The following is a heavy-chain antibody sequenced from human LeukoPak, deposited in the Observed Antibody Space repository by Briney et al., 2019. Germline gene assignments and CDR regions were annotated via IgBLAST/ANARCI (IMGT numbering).Heavy chain of an antibody. Sequence: SETLSLTCTVSGGSLSSGSYYWRWIRQPPGKGLEWLGYIYYSGSTNYNPSLKSRVTISVDTSKNQFSLKLSSVTAADTAVYYCARGTVKNYYYYYGMDVWGQGTTVTVSS. CDR3: ARGTVKNYYYYYGMDV. D-gene: IGHD4-17*01. CDR2: IYYSGST. CDR1: GGSLSSGSYY. J-gene: IGHJ6*02. V-gene: IGHV4-61*01.